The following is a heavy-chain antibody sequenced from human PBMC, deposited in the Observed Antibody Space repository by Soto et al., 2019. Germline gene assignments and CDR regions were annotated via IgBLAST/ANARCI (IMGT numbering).Heavy chain of an antibody. CDR1: GFAFSSYS. J-gene: IGHJ6*02. CDR3: ARAPHYFYGMDV. Sequence: EVQLVESGGGLVQPGGSLRLSCAASGFAFSSYSMNWVRQAPGKGLEWVSYISGSSYTIYDADSVKGRFTISRDNARNSLFLQMSSLRDGDTAVSYCARAPHYFYGMDVWGQGTTVSVSS. V-gene: IGHV3-48*02. CDR2: ISGSSYTI.